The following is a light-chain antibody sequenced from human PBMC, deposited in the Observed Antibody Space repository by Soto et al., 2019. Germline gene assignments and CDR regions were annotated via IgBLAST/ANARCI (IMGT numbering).Light chain of an antibody. CDR1: QSLNSSY. J-gene: IGKJ5*01. V-gene: IGKV3-20*01. Sequence: DILLTQPPGTLSLSPGERATLSCRAIQSLNSSYLAWYQQKPGQAPRLLIYDASSRATGIPDRFSGSGSGTDFTLTISRLEPEDSAVYYCQQYGSSPPITFGQGTRLEI. CDR2: DAS. CDR3: QQYGSSPPIT.